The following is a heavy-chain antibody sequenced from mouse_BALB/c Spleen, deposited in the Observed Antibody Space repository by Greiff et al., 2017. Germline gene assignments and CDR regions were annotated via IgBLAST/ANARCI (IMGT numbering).Heavy chain of an antibody. CDR3: ARRYYGSSFDY. J-gene: IGHJ2*01. V-gene: IGHV1S81*02. Sequence: QVQLQQPGAELVKPGASVKLSCKASGYTFTSYWMHWVKQRPGQGLEWIGEFNPSNGRTNYNEKFKSKATLTVDKSSSTAYMQLSSLTSEDSAVYYCARRYYGSSFDYWGQGTTLTVSS. CDR1: GYTFTSYW. D-gene: IGHD1-1*01. CDR2: FNPSNGRT.